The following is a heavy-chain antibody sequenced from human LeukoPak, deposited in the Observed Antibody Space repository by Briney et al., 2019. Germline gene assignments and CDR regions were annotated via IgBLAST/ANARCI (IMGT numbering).Heavy chain of an antibody. J-gene: IGHJ4*02. V-gene: IGHV1-46*03. CDR2: IHPTDGST. D-gene: IGHD2-15*01. CDR1: GYTFSTYY. CDR3: ARATGGGLDY. Sequence: APVKVSCKTSGYTFSTYYMHWVRQAPGQGLEWLGIIHPTDGSTSYTQKIQGRVTMTRDTATGTVYMELSSLRSEDTAVYWCARATGGGLDYWGQGTLITVSS.